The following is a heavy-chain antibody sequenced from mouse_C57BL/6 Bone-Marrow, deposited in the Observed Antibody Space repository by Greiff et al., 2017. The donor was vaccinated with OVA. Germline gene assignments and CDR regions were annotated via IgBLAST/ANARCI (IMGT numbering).Heavy chain of an antibody. CDR2: IYPRSGNN. Sequence: ESGAELARPGASVKLSCKASGYTFTSYGISWVKQRTGQGLEWIGEIYPRSGNNYYNEQFKGKATLTADKSSSTAYMAFRSLTSEDSAVYFCARPFYYYGSSYGYFDVWGTGTTVTVSS. CDR1: GYTFTSYG. J-gene: IGHJ1*03. CDR3: ARPFYYYGSSYGYFDV. V-gene: IGHV1-81*01. D-gene: IGHD1-1*01.